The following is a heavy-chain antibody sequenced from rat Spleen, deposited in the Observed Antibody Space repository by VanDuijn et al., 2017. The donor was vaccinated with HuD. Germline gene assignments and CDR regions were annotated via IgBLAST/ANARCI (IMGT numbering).Heavy chain of an antibody. Sequence: EVQLVESGGGLVQPGRSLKLSCVASGFTFNNYWMTWIRQSPGKGLEWVASITNVAGRTHYPDSVKGRFTVSRDNAKSTLYLQMDSLRSEDTATYYCARVTGVFAYWGQGTLVTVSS. V-gene: IGHV5-31*01. J-gene: IGHJ3*01. CDR2: ITNVAGRT. CDR3: ARVTGVFAY. D-gene: IGHD5-1*01. CDR1: GFTFNNYW.